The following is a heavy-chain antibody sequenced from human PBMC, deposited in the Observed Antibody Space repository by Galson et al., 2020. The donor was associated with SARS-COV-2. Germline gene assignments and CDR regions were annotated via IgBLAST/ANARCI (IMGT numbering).Heavy chain of an antibody. D-gene: IGHD3-22*01. CDR3: ARVRTTMIVVVITSDAFDI. CDR2: IYYSGRT. J-gene: IGHJ3*02. V-gene: IGHV4-31*03. Sequence: ETSETRYLTCTVSGGSISSGGYYWSWIRQHPGKGLEWIGYIYYSGRTYYNPSLKSRVTISVDTSKNQFSLKLSSVTAADTAVYYCARVRTTMIVVVITSDAFDIWGQGTMVTVSS. CDR1: GGSISSGGYY.